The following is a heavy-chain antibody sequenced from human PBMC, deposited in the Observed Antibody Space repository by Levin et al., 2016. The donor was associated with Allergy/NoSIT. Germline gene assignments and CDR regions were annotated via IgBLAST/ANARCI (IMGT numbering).Heavy chain of an antibody. CDR3: ATEGVHASSLFHYMDV. D-gene: IGHD2-2*01. Sequence: SETLSLTCAVSGGSINSGDYYWSWIRQHPGQGLEWIGSIDYRANTYYRPSLRSRLSISVGASKKQFSLRLSSVTAADTAVYYCATEGVHASSLFHYMDVWGKGTTVTVSS. V-gene: IGHV4-31*11. CDR2: IDYRANT. CDR1: GGSINSGDYY. J-gene: IGHJ6*03.